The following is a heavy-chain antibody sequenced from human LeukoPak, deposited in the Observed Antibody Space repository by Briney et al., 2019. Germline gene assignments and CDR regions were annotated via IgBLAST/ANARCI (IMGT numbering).Heavy chain of an antibody. CDR1: GGSVSSTNW. D-gene: IGHD6-25*01. V-gene: IGHV4/OR15-8*01. J-gene: IGHJ4*02. CDR2: VHLDGRP. Sequence: SETLSLTCGVSGGSVSSTNWWTWIRQPPGKGLEWIVEVHLDGRPNFNPSLKSRLTMSVDLSENHVSLKLTSVTAADTAVYYCAREGGFYRPLDYSGQGTLVTASS. CDR3: AREGGFYRPLDY.